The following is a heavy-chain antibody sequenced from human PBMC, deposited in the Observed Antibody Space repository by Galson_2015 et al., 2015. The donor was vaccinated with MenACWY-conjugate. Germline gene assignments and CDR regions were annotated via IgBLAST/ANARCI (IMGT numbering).Heavy chain of an antibody. CDR2: IKPDGSEK. V-gene: IGHV3-7*03. Sequence: SLRLSCAASGFSFNIYWMTWVRQAPGKGLEWVANIKPDGSEKYSVDSVKGRFTISRDNTKNSLYLQMNSLRAEDTAVYYCVRARGFDYWGRGTLVTVSS. J-gene: IGHJ4*02. CDR3: VRARGFDY. CDR1: GFSFNIYW.